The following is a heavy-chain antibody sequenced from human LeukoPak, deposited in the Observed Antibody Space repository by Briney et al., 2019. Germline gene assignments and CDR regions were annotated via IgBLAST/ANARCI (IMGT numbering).Heavy chain of an antibody. V-gene: IGHV3-66*03. CDR3: AKDGVWFGELPYFDY. CDR2: IDRSGVT. CDR1: GFTVHSNY. Sequence: PGGSLRLSCAASGFTVHSNYMSWVRQAPGKGLEGVSVIDRSGVTHYADSVKGRFTISRDNSKNTLYLQMNSLRAEDTAVYYCAKDGVWFGELPYFDYWGQGTLVTVSS. D-gene: IGHD3-10*01. J-gene: IGHJ4*02.